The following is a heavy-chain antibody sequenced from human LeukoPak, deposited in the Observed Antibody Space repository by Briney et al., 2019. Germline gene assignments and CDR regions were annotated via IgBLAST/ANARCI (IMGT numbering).Heavy chain of an antibody. D-gene: IGHD1-1*01. V-gene: IGHV1-18*01. CDR3: VRADDQHFDL. Sequence: ASVKVSCKASGYTFTSYHISWVRQAPGQGLEWMGWISAYNGNTDFAQKFQDRVAMARDTSTSTVYMEVSSLMSDDTGVYYCVRADDQHFDLWGQGTLVTVSS. CDR1: GYTFTSYH. CDR2: ISAYNGNT. J-gene: IGHJ4*02.